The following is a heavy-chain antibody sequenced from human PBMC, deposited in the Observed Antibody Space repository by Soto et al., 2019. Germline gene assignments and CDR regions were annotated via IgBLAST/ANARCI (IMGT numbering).Heavy chain of an antibody. Sequence: GGSLRLSCAASGFTFSSYAMYWVRQAPGKGLEWVAVISYDGSNKYYADSVKGRFTISRDNAKNSLYLQMNSLRAEDTAVYYCARGNYGDYGTWYFDLWGRGTLVTVSS. V-gene: IGHV3-30-3*01. CDR3: ARGNYGDYGTWYFDL. CDR1: GFTFSSYA. D-gene: IGHD4-17*01. J-gene: IGHJ2*01. CDR2: ISYDGSNK.